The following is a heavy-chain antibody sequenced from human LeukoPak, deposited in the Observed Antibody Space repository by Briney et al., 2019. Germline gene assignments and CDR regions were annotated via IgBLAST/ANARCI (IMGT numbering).Heavy chain of an antibody. Sequence: SETLFLTCTVSGGSISSYYWSWIRQPPGKGLEWIGYIYNTGSTGYNPSLKSRVTISVDTSKNQFSLKLSSVTAADTAVYYCARHTYGSGSYHNWFDPWGQGTLVTVSS. CDR2: IYNTGST. CDR3: ARHTYGSGSYHNWFDP. V-gene: IGHV4-59*08. CDR1: GGSISSYY. D-gene: IGHD3-10*01. J-gene: IGHJ5*02.